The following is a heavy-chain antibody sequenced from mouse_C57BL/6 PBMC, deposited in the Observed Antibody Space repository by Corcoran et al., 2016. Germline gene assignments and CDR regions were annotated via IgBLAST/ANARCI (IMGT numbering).Heavy chain of an antibody. D-gene: IGHD2-2*01. V-gene: IGHV1-26*01. CDR1: GYTFTDYY. CDR2: INPNNGGT. J-gene: IGHJ1*03. CDR3: ARTYGHGGYFDV. Sequence: EVQLQQSGPELVKPGASVKISCKASGYTFTDYYMNWVKQSHGKSLEWIGDINPNNGGTSYNQKFKGKATLTVDKSSSTAYMELRSLTSEDTAVYYCARTYGHGGYFDVWGTGTTVTVSS.